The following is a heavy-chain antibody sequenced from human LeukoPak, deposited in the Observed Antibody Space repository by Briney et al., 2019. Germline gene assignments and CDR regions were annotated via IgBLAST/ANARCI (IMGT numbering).Heavy chain of an antibody. D-gene: IGHD3-10*01. Sequence: PSETLSLTCTVSGGSISSYYWSWIRQPPGKGLEWIGYIYYSGSTNYNPSLKSRVTISVDTSKNQFSLKLSSVTAADTAVYYCARELTEYYYGSGSYYRDYYYYYYMDVWGKGTTVTVSS. V-gene: IGHV4-59*01. CDR1: GGSISSYY. CDR2: IYYSGST. J-gene: IGHJ6*03. CDR3: ARELTEYYYGSGSYYRDYYYYYYMDV.